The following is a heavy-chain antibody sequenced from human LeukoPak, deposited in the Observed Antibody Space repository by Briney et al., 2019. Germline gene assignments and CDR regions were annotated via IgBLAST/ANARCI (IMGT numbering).Heavy chain of an antibody. CDR2: INHSGST. CDR1: GGSFSGYY. Sequence: SETLSLTCAVYGGSFSGYYWSWIRQPPGKGLEWIGEINHSGSTNYNPSLKSRVTISVDTSKNQFSLKLSSMTAADTAVYYCARSHQIATRPLAEYFQQWGQGTLVTVSS. J-gene: IGHJ1*01. CDR3: ARSHQIATRPLAEYFQQ. V-gene: IGHV4-34*01. D-gene: IGHD6-6*01.